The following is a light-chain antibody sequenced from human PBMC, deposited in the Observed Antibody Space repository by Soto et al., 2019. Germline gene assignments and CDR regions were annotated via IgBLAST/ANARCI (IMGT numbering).Light chain of an antibody. CDR2: QVS. V-gene: IGKV2D-29*01. Sequence: EIVLTQTPPSLSVTPGQPASISCKSSQSLLHSAGNTYLYWYLQRPGQPPHLLIYQVSKRFSGVPDRFSGSGSGTDFTLTISRVESDDVGVYYCMQSTELPWTFGQGTKVE. J-gene: IGKJ1*01. CDR3: MQSTELPWT. CDR1: QSLLHSAGNTY.